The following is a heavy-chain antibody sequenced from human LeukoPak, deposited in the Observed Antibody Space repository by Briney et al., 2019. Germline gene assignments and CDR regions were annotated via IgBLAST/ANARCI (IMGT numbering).Heavy chain of an antibody. V-gene: IGHV3-21*01. CDR3: ARDAWEAADYDSSGYYD. D-gene: IGHD3-22*01. Sequence: GGSLRLSCAASGFTFSSYSMNWVRQAPGKGLVWVSSISSSSSYIYYADSVKGRFTISRDNAKNSLYLQMNSLRAEDTAVYYCARDAWEAADYDSSGYYDWGQGTLVTVSS. CDR1: GFTFSSYS. CDR2: ISSSSSYI. J-gene: IGHJ4*02.